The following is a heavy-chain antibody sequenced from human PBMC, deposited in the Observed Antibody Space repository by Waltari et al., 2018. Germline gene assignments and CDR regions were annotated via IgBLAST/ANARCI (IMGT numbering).Heavy chain of an antibody. CDR1: GFTFSSSG. D-gene: IGHD1-26*01. CDR3: AKGPVGATPYFDY. CDR2: IWYDGSNK. J-gene: IGHJ4*02. V-gene: IGHV3-30*18. Sequence: QVQLVESGGGVVQPGRSLRLSCAASGFTFSSSGMHWVRQAPGKGLEWVAVIWYDGSNKYYADSVKGRFTISRDNSKNTLYLQMNSLRAEDTAMYYCAKGPVGATPYFDYWGQGTLVTVSS.